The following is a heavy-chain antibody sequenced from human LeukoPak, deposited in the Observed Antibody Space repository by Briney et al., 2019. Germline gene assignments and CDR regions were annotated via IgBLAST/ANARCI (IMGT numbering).Heavy chain of an antibody. CDR3: ARVFRSGYSQSSFDY. V-gene: IGHV1-2*02. CDR2: INPNSGGT. CDR1: GYTFTGYY. Sequence: ASVKVSCKASGYTFTGYYMHWVRQAPGQGLEWMGWINPNSGGTNYAQKFQGRVTMTRDTSISTAYMELSRLRSDDTAVYYCARVFRSGYSQSSFDYWGQGTLVTVSS. D-gene: IGHD3-3*01. J-gene: IGHJ4*02.